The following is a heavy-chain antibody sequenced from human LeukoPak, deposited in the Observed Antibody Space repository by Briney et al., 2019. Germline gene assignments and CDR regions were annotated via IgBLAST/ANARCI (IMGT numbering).Heavy chain of an antibody. CDR2: ISGSGGST. V-gene: IGHV3-23*01. Sequence: GGSLRLSCAASGFTFSSYAMSWVRQAPGKGLEWVSAISGSGGSTYYADSVKGRFTISRENSKNTLYLQMNSLRAEDTAVYYCAKADYGDYEGICFDYWGQGTLVTVSS. J-gene: IGHJ4*02. D-gene: IGHD4-17*01. CDR3: AKADYGDYEGICFDY. CDR1: GFTFSSYA.